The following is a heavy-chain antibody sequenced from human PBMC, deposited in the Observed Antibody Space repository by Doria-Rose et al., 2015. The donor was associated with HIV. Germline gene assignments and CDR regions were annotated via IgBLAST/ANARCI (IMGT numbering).Heavy chain of an antibody. CDR1: GVSLSSPGMG. V-gene: IGHV2-26*01. D-gene: IGHD6-13*01. CDR3: ARIKSSRWYHKYYFDF. Sequence: QIALKESGRVLVKPTETLTLTCTVSGVSLSSPGMGVSWIRQPPGKALEWLANIFSDDERSYKTSLKSRLTISRGTSKSQVVLTMTDMDPVDTATYYCARIKSSRWYHKYYFDFWGQGTLVIVSA. J-gene: IGHJ4*02. CDR2: IFSDDER.